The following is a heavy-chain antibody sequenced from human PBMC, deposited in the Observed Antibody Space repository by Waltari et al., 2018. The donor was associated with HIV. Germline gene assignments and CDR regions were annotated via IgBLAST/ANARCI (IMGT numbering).Heavy chain of an antibody. CDR2: LDYSGST. J-gene: IGHJ6*02. V-gene: IGHV4-39*01. CDR3: ARRWAIAVAGTYSYGMDV. Sequence: QLQLQESGPGLVKPSETLSLTCTVSGGSISSSSYYWGWIRQPPGKGLEWIWSLDYSGSTYYNPSLKSRVTISVDTSKNQFSLKVSSVTAADTAVYYCARRWAIAVAGTYSYGMDVWGQGTTVTVSS. D-gene: IGHD6-13*01. CDR1: GGSISSSSYY.